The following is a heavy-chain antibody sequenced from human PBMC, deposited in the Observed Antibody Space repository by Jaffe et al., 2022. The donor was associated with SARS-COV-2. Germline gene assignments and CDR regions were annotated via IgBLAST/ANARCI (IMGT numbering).Heavy chain of an antibody. J-gene: IGHJ4*02. D-gene: IGHD2-15*01. CDR3: ARAGGVEVETARGDY. Sequence: QVQLVESGGGVVQPGASLRLSCAASGFTFDSYSMHWVRQAPGKGLEWVAIIAYYGSDIHYAESVKGRFAISRDNSKNTLYLQMNSLRPGDTAVYYCARAGGVEVETARGDYWGQGTLVTVSS. CDR1: GFTFDSYS. V-gene: IGHV3-30*09. CDR2: IAYYGSDI.